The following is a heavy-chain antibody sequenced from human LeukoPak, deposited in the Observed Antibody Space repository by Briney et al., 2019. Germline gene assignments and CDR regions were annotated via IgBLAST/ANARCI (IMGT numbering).Heavy chain of an antibody. V-gene: IGHV3-23*01. Sequence: GGSLRLSCAASGFTFSSFAMSWVRQAPGKGLEWVSAISSGSGGTYYADSVKGRFTISRDNSKNTLYVQMNSLRVEDTAVYYCAESTPAGYFQYWGQGTLVTVSS. CDR1: GFTFSSFA. CDR2: ISSGSGGT. J-gene: IGHJ1*01. CDR3: AESTPAGYFQY. D-gene: IGHD2-2*01.